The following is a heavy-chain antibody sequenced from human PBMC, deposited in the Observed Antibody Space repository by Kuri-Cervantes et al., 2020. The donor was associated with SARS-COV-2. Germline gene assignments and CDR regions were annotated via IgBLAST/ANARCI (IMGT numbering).Heavy chain of an antibody. CDR2: ISSNGGST. J-gene: IGHJ3*01. CDR3: AWSGSSDAFDF. V-gene: IGHV3-64*04. Sequence: GESLKISCSASGFTFSSYAMHWVRQAPGKGLEYVSAISSNGGSTYYADSVKGRFTISGDNSRNTLFLQMNSLRAEDTATYFCAWSGSSDAFDFWGPGTMVTVSS. D-gene: IGHD3-3*01. CDR1: GFTFSSYA.